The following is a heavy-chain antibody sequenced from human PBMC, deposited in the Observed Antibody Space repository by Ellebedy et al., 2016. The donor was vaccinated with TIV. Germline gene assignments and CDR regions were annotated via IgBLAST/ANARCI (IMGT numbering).Heavy chain of an antibody. D-gene: IGHD3-3*02. V-gene: IGHV1-18*04. CDR2: INPFNGNT. J-gene: IGHJ4*02. CDR1: GYTFTSYT. CDR3: ARGRISIFGAAIPHELDY. Sequence: AASVKVSCKASGYTFTSYTISWVRQAPGQGLEWMGWINPFNGNTHHAQKVQGRVTMTTDASTSTAYMELRSLRSDDTAVYYCARGRISIFGAAIPHELDYWGQGTLVTVSS.